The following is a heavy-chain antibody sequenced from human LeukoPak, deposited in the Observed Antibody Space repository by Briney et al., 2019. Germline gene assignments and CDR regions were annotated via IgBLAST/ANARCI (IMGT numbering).Heavy chain of an antibody. CDR1: GFTFSSYS. D-gene: IGHD6-13*01. J-gene: IGHJ4*02. CDR3: ARVYIAAAGTFDY. V-gene: IGHV3-48*04. CDR2: ISSSSSTI. Sequence: GGSLRLSCAASGFTFSSYSMNWVRQAPGKGLEWVSYISSSSSTIYYADSVKGRFTISRDNAKNSLYLQMNSLRAEDTAVYYCARVYIAAAGTFDYWGQGTLVTVFS.